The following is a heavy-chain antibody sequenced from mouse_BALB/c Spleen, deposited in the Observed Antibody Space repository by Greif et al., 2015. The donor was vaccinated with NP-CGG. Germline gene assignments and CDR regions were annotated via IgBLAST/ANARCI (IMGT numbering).Heavy chain of an antibody. CDR3: ARFTTVVGVDY. CDR2: ILPGSGST. V-gene: IGHV1-9*01. CDR1: GYTFSSYW. J-gene: IGHJ4*01. Sequence: VQLQQSGAELMKPGASVKISCKATGYTFSSYWIEWVKQRPGHGLEWIGEILPGSGSTNYNEKFKGKAAFTADTSSNTAYMQLSSLTSEDSAVYYCARFTTVVGVDYWGQGTSVTVSS. D-gene: IGHD1-1*01.